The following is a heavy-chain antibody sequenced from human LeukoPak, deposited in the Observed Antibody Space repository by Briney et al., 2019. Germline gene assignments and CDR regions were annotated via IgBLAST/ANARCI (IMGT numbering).Heavy chain of an antibody. CDR2: IIVYNVNT. CDR3: ARQYSSGWAFDD. D-gene: IGHD6-19*01. V-gene: IGHV1-18*01. CDR1: GYTFTSYG. J-gene: IGHJ4*02. Sequence: ASVKVSCKASGYTFTSYGISWVRQAPGQGREGMGWIIVYNVNTNYAQKLQGRVTMTTDTSTSTAYMGLRSLRSAATAVYYWARQYSSGWAFDDWGQGTLVTVSS.